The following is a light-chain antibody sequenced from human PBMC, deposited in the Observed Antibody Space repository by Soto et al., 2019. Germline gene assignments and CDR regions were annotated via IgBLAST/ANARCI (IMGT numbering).Light chain of an antibody. J-gene: IGLJ2*01. Sequence: QSALTQPASVSGSPGQSITISCTGTSSDVGGYKYVSWYQQHPGKAPKLMIYDVSNRPSGVSNRFSGSKSGNTASLTISGLQAEDEADYYCSSYTSGNSVVFGGGTKLTVL. CDR2: DVS. V-gene: IGLV2-14*01. CDR3: SSYTSGNSVV. CDR1: SSDVGGYKY.